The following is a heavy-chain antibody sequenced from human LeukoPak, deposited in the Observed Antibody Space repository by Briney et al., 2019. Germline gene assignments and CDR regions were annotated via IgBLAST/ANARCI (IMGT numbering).Heavy chain of an antibody. Sequence: SQTLSLTCAISGDSVSSNSATWNWIRQSPSEGLEWLGRTYYRSKWYNDYALSVKSRITINPEPSTNHFSLHLNSVTPEDTAMYYCTREATANSLDYWGQGTLVTVSS. D-gene: IGHD2-21*02. CDR3: TREATANSLDY. V-gene: IGHV6-1*01. J-gene: IGHJ4*02. CDR1: GDSVSSNSAT. CDR2: TYYRSKWYN.